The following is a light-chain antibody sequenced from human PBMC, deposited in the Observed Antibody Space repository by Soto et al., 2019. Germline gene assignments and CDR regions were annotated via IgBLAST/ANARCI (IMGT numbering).Light chain of an antibody. CDR1: SSNIGAGYD. CDR3: QSYDSSLSGSRV. V-gene: IGLV1-40*01. CDR2: HNS. J-gene: IGLJ1*01. Sequence: SVLTQPPSVSGAPGQRVTISCTGSSSNIGAGYDVHWYQQLPGTAPKLLIYHNSNRPSGVPDLFSGSNSGTSASLAITGLKAADEADYYCQSYDSSLSGSRVFGTGTKLTVL.